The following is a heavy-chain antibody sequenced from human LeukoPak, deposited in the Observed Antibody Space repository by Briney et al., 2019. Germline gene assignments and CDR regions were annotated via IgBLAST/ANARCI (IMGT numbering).Heavy chain of an antibody. Sequence: GGSLRLSCAASGFTFSRYWMSWVRQAPGKGLEWVANIKQDGSEKYYVDSARGRFTISRDNAKNSLYLQMNSLRAEDTAVYYCAKDDWYQLQPPDYWGQGTLVTVSS. J-gene: IGHJ4*02. CDR3: AKDDWYQLQPPDY. V-gene: IGHV3-7*01. CDR1: GFTFSRYW. CDR2: IKQDGSEK. D-gene: IGHD2-2*01.